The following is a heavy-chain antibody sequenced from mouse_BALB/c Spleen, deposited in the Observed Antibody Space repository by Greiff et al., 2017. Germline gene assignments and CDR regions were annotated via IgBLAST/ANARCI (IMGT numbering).Heavy chain of an antibody. J-gene: IGHJ3*01. V-gene: IGHV1-82*01. Sequence: VQLQQSGPELVKPGASVKISCKASGYAFSSSWMNWVKQRPGQGLEWIGRIYPGDGDTNYNGKFKGKATLTADKSSSTAYMQLSSLTSVDSAVYFCAREYGNYESWFAYWGQGTLVTVSA. CDR3: AREYGNYESWFAY. D-gene: IGHD2-10*02. CDR1: GYAFSSSW. CDR2: IYPGDGDT.